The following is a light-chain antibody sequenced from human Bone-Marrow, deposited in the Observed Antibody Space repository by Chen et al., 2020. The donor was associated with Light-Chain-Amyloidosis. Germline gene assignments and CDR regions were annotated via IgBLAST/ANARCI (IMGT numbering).Light chain of an antibody. CDR2: DDS. V-gene: IGLV3-21*02. Sequence: SYVLTQPSSVSAPPAHTATLACGGNNIGSTSVHWYQQTPGQAPLLVVYDDSDRPSGIPERLSGSNSGNTATLTISRVEAGDEADYYCQVWDRSSDRPVFGGGTKLTVL. J-gene: IGLJ3*02. CDR3: QVWDRSSDRPV. CDR1: NIGSTS.